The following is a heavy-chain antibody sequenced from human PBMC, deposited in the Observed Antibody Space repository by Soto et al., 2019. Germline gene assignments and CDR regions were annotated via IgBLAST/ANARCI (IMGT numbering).Heavy chain of an antibody. Sequence: GGSLRLSCAASGFTFSSYAMSWVRHAPGKGLEWVSSVSAGGDMTYYSDSVKGRFTISRDNSNNALFLQMNSLRIEDTALYYCARGDRGGSGSPASYYYSGLDVWGQGTTVTVSS. V-gene: IGHV3-23*01. J-gene: IGHJ6*02. CDR1: GFTFSSYA. D-gene: IGHD3-10*01. CDR2: VSAGGDMT. CDR3: ARGDRGGSGSPASYYYSGLDV.